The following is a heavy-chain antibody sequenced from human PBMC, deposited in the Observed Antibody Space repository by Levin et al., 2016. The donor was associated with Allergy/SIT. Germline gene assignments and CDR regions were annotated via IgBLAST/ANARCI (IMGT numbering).Heavy chain of an antibody. Sequence: GESLKISCAGSGFSVTEHYMTWVRQAPGKGPEWVSIIYPDGRTFYGDSVKGRYTMSRDNSDNRLFLQMNSLRVEDTAVYFCAREGVPGTLDNWGQGTLVTVSS. CDR2: IYPDGRT. D-gene: IGHD6-19*01. J-gene: IGHJ4*02. V-gene: IGHV3-66*01. CDR1: GFSVTEHY. CDR3: AREGVPGTLDN.